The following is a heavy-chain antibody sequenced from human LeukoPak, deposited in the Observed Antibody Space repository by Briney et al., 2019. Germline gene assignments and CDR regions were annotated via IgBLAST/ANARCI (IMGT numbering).Heavy chain of an antibody. CDR1: GFTFSSYG. D-gene: IGHD5-24*01. CDR2: IWYYGSNK. CDR3: ARDRWDY. J-gene: IGHJ4*02. V-gene: IGHV3-33*01. Sequence: GGSLRLSCAASGFTFSSYGMHWVRQAPGKGLEWVAVIWYYGSNKYYADSVKGRFTISRDNSRNTLYLQMNSLRAEDTAVYYCARDRWDYWGQGTLVTVSS.